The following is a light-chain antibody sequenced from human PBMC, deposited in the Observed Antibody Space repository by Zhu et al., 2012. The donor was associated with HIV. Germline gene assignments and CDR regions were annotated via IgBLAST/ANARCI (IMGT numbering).Light chain of an antibody. J-gene: IGKJ4*01. CDR3: QQYGSSPHT. CDR2: GAS. CDR1: QSISSSF. V-gene: IGKV3-20*01. Sequence: EIVLTQSPGTLPLSPGVRATLSCRASQSISSSFLAWYQQKPGQTPRLLIYGASSRATGIPDRFSGSGSGTDFTLTISRLEPEDFAVYYCQQYGSSPHTFGGGTKVE.